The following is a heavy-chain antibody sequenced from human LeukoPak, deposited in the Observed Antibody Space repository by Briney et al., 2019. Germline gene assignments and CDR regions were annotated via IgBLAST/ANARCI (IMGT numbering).Heavy chain of an antibody. J-gene: IGHJ4*02. Sequence: SETLSLTRTVSDSSITSDFYWGWLRQPPGKGLEWIGSFYNSGKTYYKPSLESRVTISMDTSKKQFSLKVSSVTAADTAVYYCATRGGGRGIAAAGDFDYWGQGILVTVSS. CDR2: FYNSGKT. CDR3: ATRGGGRGIAAAGDFDY. V-gene: IGHV4-38-2*02. D-gene: IGHD6-13*01. CDR1: DSSITSDFY.